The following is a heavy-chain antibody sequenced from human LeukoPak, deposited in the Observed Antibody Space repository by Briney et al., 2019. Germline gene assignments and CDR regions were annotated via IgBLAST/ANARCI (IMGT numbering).Heavy chain of an antibody. CDR2: IWYDGSNK. D-gene: IGHD6-19*01. CDR1: GFTFSSYG. V-gene: IGHV3-33*01. Sequence: GRSLRLSCAASGFTFSSYGMRWVPQAPGKGLEWVAVIWYDGSNKYYADSVKGRFTISRDNSKNTLYLLMNSLRAEDTAVYYCGRDHSSGWYSDYFDYWGQGTLVTVSS. CDR3: GRDHSSGWYSDYFDY. J-gene: IGHJ4*02.